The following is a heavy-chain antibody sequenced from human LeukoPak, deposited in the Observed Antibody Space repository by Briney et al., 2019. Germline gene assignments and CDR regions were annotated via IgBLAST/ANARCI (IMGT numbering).Heavy chain of an antibody. D-gene: IGHD3-22*01. Sequence: PSETLSLTCTVSGGSISSYYWSWIRQPPGKGLEWIGNIYYSGSTNYSPSLKSRVTISVYTSKNQFSLKLSSVTAADTAVYYCARGHYDSRGYFGGMDVWGQGTTVTVSS. J-gene: IGHJ6*02. V-gene: IGHV4-59*08. CDR1: GGSISSYY. CDR3: ARGHYDSRGYFGGMDV. CDR2: IYYSGST.